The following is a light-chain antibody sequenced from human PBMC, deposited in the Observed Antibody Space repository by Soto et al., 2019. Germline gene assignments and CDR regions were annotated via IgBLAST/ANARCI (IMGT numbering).Light chain of an antibody. V-gene: IGKV3-11*01. Sequence: EIVLTQSPATLTLSPGERATLSCRASQSVSSYLAWYQHKPSQAPRLLLHGASNRATGIPATFSGSGSGTDFTLTISSLESEDFAVYYCQQRSNWPLTFGGGTKVEIK. CDR1: QSVSSY. CDR3: QQRSNWPLT. J-gene: IGKJ4*01. CDR2: GAS.